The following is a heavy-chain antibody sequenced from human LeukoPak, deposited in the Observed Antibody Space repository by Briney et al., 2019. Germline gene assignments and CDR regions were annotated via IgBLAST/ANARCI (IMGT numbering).Heavy chain of an antibody. CDR1: GDSISGSGYY. CDR2: IYSYSGST. V-gene: IGHV4-31*03. D-gene: IGHD3-3*01. CDR3: ARARADYDFWSGYSNGYFDY. Sequence: PSETLSLTCSVSGDSISGSGYYWNWIRQHPGEGLQWMGYIYSYSGSTYYNQSLKSRVTISGDTSKNQFSLKLSSVTAADTAVYYCARARADYDFWSGYSNGYFDYWGQGTLVTVSS. J-gene: IGHJ4*02.